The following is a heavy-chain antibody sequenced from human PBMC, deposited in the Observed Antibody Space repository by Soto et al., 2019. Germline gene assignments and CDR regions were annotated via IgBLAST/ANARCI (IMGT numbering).Heavy chain of an antibody. CDR2: MDNSGST. Sequence: PSETLSLTCTVSGVSISSSYWSWIRQPPGKGLEWFGHMDNSGSTTYNPSLMSRVTISVDTSKNQFSLKLSSVTAADTAIYYCARGVVSAPDVFDIWGQGTMVTVSS. D-gene: IGHD2-2*01. CDR1: GVSISSSY. J-gene: IGHJ3*02. V-gene: IGHV4-59*01. CDR3: ARGVVSAPDVFDI.